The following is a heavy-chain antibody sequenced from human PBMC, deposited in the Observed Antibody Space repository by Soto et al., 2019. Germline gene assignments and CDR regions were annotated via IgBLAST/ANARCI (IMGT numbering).Heavy chain of an antibody. CDR1: GFTFNTYP. CDR3: ARPALVDTSYGVHYLDS. D-gene: IGHD5-18*01. Sequence: QVQLVESGGGVVQPGRSLKVSCTASGFTFNTYPMNWVRQAPGKGLEWVAVISYDGSTKYYADSVKGRFTISRDNSKNTPYLQMNSLRADDTAVYYCARPALVDTSYGVHYLDSWGQGTLVTVSS. CDR2: ISYDGSTK. J-gene: IGHJ4*02. V-gene: IGHV3-30-3*01.